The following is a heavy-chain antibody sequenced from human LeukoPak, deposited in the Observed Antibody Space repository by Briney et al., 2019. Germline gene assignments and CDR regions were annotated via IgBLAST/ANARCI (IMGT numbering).Heavy chain of an antibody. J-gene: IGHJ3*02. V-gene: IGHV5-51*01. CDR2: IYPGDSDT. CDR1: GYSFTSYW. D-gene: IGHD3-22*01. Sequence: GESLKISCKGSGYSFTSYWIGWVLQMPGKGLEWMGIIYPGDSDTRYSPSFQGQVTISADKSISTAYLQWSSLKASDTAMYYCARQTYYYDSSGYSDDAFDIWGQGTMVTVSS. CDR3: ARQTYYYDSSGYSDDAFDI.